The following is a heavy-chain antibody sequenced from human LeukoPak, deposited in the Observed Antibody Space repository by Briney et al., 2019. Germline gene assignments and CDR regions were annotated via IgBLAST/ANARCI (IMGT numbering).Heavy chain of an antibody. CDR3: ARTVENDILTGWDAFDI. Sequence: ASVKVSCKASGGTFSSYAISWVRQAPGQGLEWMGRIIPILGIANYAQKFQGRVTITADKSTSTAYMELSSLRSEDTAMYYCARTVENDILTGWDAFDIWGQGTMVTVSS. D-gene: IGHD3-9*01. J-gene: IGHJ3*02. V-gene: IGHV1-69*04. CDR2: IIPILGIA. CDR1: GGTFSSYA.